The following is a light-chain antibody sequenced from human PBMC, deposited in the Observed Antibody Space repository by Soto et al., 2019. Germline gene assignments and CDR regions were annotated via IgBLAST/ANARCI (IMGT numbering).Light chain of an antibody. CDR2: AAS. CDR1: QGISSY. J-gene: IGKJ2*01. V-gene: IGKV1-8*01. CDR3: QQYYSYPRT. Sequence: AIRMTQSPSSLYASTGDRVTITCRASQGISSYLAWYQQKPGKAPKLLIYAASTLQSGVPSRFSGSGSGTDFTLTISCLQSDDFATYYCQQYYSYPRTFGQGTKLEI.